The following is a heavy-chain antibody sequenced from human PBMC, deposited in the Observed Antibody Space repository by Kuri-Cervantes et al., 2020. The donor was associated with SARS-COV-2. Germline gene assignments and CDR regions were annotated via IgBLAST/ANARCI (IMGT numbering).Heavy chain of an antibody. CDR2: IYPGGSDT. V-gene: IGHV5-51*01. CDR1: GYSFTSYW. Sequence: GESLKISCKGSGYSFTSYWIGWVRQIPGEGLEWMGIIYPGGSDTRYSPSFQGQVTISADKSISTAYLQWSSLKASDTAMYYCARQNCSSTSCYTGPQGWFDPWGQGTLVTVSS. CDR3: ARQNCSSTSCYTGPQGWFDP. J-gene: IGHJ5*02. D-gene: IGHD2-2*02.